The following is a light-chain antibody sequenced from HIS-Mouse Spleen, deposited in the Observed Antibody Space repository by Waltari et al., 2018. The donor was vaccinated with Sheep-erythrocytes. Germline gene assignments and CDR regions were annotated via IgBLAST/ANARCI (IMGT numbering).Light chain of an antibody. J-gene: IGLJ1*01. CDR1: SSDVGGYNY. CDR2: DVS. CDR3: CSYAGSYNHV. Sequence: QSALTQPRSVSGSPGQSVTISCTGTSSDVGGYNYVSWYQQHPGTAPKPIIYDVSTRPSGXPDRFSGSKSGNTASLTISGLQAEDEADYYCCSYAGSYNHVFATGTKVTVL. V-gene: IGLV2-11*01.